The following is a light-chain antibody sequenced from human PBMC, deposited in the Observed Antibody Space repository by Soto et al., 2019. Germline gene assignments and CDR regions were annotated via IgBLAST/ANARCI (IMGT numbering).Light chain of an antibody. CDR1: SGHSSYI. Sequence: QLVLTQSSSASASLGSSVKLTCTLSSGHSSYIIAWHQQQPGKAPRYLMKLEGSGSYNKGSGVPDRFSGSSSGADRYLTISNLLSEDEADYYCETWDRNTRVFGGGTNLTVL. J-gene: IGLJ3*02. CDR3: ETWDRNTRV. V-gene: IGLV4-60*03. CDR2: LEGSGSY.